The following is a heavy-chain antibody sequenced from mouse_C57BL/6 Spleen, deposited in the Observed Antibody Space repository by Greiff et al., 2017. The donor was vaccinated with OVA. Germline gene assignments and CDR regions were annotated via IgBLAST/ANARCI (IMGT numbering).Heavy chain of an antibody. CDR3: ARGSYVAWFAY. J-gene: IGHJ3*01. Sequence: VQLKESGAELVKPGASVKLSCTASGFNIKDYYMHWVKQRTEQGLEWIGRIDTEDGDTKYAPKFQGKATITADTSSNTAYLQLSSLTSEDTAVYYCARGSYVAWFAYWGQGTLVTVSA. D-gene: IGHD1-1*02. V-gene: IGHV14-2*01. CDR1: GFNIKDYY. CDR2: IDTEDGDT.